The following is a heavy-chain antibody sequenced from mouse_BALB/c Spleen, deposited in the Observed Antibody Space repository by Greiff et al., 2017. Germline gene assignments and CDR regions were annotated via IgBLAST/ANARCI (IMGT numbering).Heavy chain of an antibody. D-gene: IGHD2-4*01. Sequence: EVQLVESGGGLVKPGGSLKLSCAASGFTFSDYYMYWVRQTPEKRLEWVATISDGGSYTYYPDSVTGRFTISRDNAKNNLYLRMSSLKSEDAAMYYCTGGLRPFAYWGQGTLVTVSA. CDR1: GFTFSDYY. CDR3: TGGLRPFAY. CDR2: ISDGGSYT. V-gene: IGHV5-4*02. J-gene: IGHJ3*01.